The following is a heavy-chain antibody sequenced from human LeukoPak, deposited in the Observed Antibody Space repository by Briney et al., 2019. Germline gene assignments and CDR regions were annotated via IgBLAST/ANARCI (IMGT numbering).Heavy chain of an antibody. CDR1: GGSISSSSYY. J-gene: IGHJ6*04. D-gene: IGHD6-19*01. CDR3: AREGRQWLVRGLEAFDI. Sequence: SETLSLTCTVSGGSISSSSYYWGWIRQPPGKGLEWIGSIHYSGSTYYNPSLKSRVTISVDTSKNQFSLKLSSVTAADTAVYYCAREGRQWLVRGLEAFDIWGKGTTVTVSS. V-gene: IGHV4-39*07. CDR2: IHYSGST.